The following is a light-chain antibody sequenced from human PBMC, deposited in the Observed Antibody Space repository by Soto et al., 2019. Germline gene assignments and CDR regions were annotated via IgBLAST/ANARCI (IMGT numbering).Light chain of an antibody. CDR3: QQSYSTPLMYY. J-gene: IGKJ2*01. Sequence: DIQMTQSPSSLSASVGDRVTITCRASQSISSYLNWYQQKPGKAPKLLIYAASSLQSGVPPRFSGSGPGTDFTLNISSLQPEDFATYYCQQSYSTPLMYYFGQGTKLEIK. CDR1: QSISSY. V-gene: IGKV1-39*01. CDR2: AAS.